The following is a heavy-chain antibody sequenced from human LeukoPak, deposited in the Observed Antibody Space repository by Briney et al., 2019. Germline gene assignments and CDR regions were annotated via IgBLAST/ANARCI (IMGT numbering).Heavy chain of an antibody. CDR1: GFTFSSYG. D-gene: IGHD3-10*01. CDR3: AKARYGSGGLDY. J-gene: IGHJ4*02. Sequence: GGTLRLSCAASGFTFSSYGMSWVRQAPGKGLEWVSAISGSGGSTYYPDSVKGRFTISRDNSKNTLYLQMNSLRAEDTAVYYCAKARYGSGGLDYWGQGTLVTVSS. CDR2: ISGSGGST. V-gene: IGHV3-23*01.